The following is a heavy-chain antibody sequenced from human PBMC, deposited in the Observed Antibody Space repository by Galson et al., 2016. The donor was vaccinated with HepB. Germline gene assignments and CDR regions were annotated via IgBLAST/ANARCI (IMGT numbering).Heavy chain of an antibody. CDR3: ATGVGELSFDI. J-gene: IGHJ3*02. CDR2: IYSGGST. Sequence: SLRLSCAASGFTFSSYAMSWVRQAPGKGLEWVSVIYSGGSTNYADSVKGRFTISRDNSKNTLYLQMNSLRAEDTAVYYCATGVGELSFDIWGQGTMVTVSS. V-gene: IGHV3-53*01. CDR1: GFTFSSYA. D-gene: IGHD3-16*01.